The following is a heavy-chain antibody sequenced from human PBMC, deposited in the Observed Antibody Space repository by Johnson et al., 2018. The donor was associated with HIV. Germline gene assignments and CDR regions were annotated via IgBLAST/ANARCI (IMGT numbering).Heavy chain of an antibody. V-gene: IGHV3-43*01. D-gene: IGHD3-16*01. CDR1: GFNFDDYT. Sequence: VESGGAVVQPGGSLRLSCAASGFNFDDYTMHWVRPVPGQGLEWVSLISWDGDMPYYADSVRGRFIISRDNSKNSLFLQLNNLRIEDTALYYYALPYTGGVHAFDSWGQGTMVTVSS. CDR3: ALPYTGGVHAFDS. CDR2: ISWDGDMP. J-gene: IGHJ3*02.